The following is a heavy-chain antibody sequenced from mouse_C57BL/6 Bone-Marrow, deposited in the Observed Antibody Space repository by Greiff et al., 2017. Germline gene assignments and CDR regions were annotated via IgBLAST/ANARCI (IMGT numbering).Heavy chain of an antibody. Sequence: VQLQQPGAELVKPGASVKVSCKASGYTFTSYWMHWVKQRPGQGLEWIGSIHPSDSDTNYNQKFKGKATLTVDKSSSPAYMQLSSLTSEDAAVYYCSIGRVYDDYAWFAYWGQGTLVTVSA. J-gene: IGHJ3*01. CDR2: IHPSDSDT. CDR1: GYTFTSYW. CDR3: SIGRVYDDYAWFAY. V-gene: IGHV1-74*01. D-gene: IGHD2-4*01.